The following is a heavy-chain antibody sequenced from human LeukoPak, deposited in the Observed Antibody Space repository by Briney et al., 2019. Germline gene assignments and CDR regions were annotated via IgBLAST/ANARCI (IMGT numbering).Heavy chain of an antibody. D-gene: IGHD1-1*01. CDR1: GFTFSNYA. Sequence: PGGSLRLSCATSGFTFSNYAMHWVRQAPGKGLEWVAVISYDGSNKYYADSVKGRFTISRDNSKNTLYLQMNSLRAEDTAVYFCARDTSDRTRQLGYFDYWGQGTLVTVSS. CDR3: ARDTSDRTRQLGYFDY. J-gene: IGHJ4*02. V-gene: IGHV3-30-3*01. CDR2: ISYDGSNK.